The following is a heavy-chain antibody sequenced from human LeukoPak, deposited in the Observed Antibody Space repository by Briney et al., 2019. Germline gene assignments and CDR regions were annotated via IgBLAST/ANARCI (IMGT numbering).Heavy chain of an antibody. V-gene: IGHV4-4*07. D-gene: IGHD1-14*01. Sequence: SETLSLTCTVSGGSISSYYWSWIRQPAGKGLEWIGRIYTSGSTNYNPSLKSRVTMSVDTSKNQFSLKLSSVTAADTAVNYCAREVRYNYYYYYMDVWGKGTTVTVSS. CDR1: GGSISSYY. CDR3: AREVRYNYYYYYMDV. J-gene: IGHJ6*03. CDR2: IYTSGST.